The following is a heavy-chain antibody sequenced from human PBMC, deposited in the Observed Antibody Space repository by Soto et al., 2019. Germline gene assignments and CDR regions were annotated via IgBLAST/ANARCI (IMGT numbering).Heavy chain of an antibody. CDR1: GFSFDTYA. CDR3: AKLGMTTINRDY. Sequence: EAQLLESGGGLVQPGGSLRLSCAASGFSFDTYAMSWVRQAQGKGLECVSSISGSGGNTYYADSVKGRFTISRDNSKNILYLQMTSLRAEDTALYYCAKLGMTTINRDYGGQGTQVTVSS. J-gene: IGHJ4*02. CDR2: ISGSGGNT. D-gene: IGHD5-12*01. V-gene: IGHV3-23*01.